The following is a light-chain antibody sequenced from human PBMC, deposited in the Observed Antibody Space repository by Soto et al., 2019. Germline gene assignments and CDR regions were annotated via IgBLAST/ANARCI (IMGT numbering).Light chain of an antibody. CDR3: QQYHSLPFA. V-gene: IGKV1-33*01. Sequence: DIQMTQSPSSLSASVGDRITITCQASQDISKYLIWYQQPPGKAPKFLIYEASNLERGVPSRFSGSGSGTDLTVTINSLQPENIATYYCQQYHSLPFAFGPGTKLDIK. J-gene: IGKJ3*01. CDR1: QDISKY. CDR2: EAS.